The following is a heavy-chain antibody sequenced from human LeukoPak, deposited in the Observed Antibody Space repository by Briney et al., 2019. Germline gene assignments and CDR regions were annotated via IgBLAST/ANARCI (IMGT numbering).Heavy chain of an antibody. CDR3: ARDREAVGATVFDY. J-gene: IGHJ4*02. CDR2: ISSSSSYI. CDR1: RFTFSSYS. V-gene: IGHV3-21*01. D-gene: IGHD1-26*01. Sequence: GGSLRLSCAASRFTFSSYSMNWVRQAPGKGLEWVSSISSSSSYIYYADSVKGRFTISRDNAKNSLYLQMNSLRAEDTAVYYCARDREAVGATVFDYWGQGTLVTVSS.